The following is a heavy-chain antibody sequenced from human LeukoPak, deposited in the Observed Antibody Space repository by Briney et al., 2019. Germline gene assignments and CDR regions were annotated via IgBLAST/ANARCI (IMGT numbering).Heavy chain of an antibody. D-gene: IGHD1/OR15-1a*01. CDR3: ARDGYGNNYMDV. J-gene: IGHJ6*03. V-gene: IGHV3-53*01. Sequence: GRSLRLSCAASGLTVSSNFMSWVRQAPGKGLEWVSVIYSGGTTYYADSVKGRFTISRDNSKNTLSLQMNSLRAEDTAVYYCARDGYGNNYMDVWGKGTTVTVSS. CDR1: GLTVSSNF. CDR2: IYSGGTT.